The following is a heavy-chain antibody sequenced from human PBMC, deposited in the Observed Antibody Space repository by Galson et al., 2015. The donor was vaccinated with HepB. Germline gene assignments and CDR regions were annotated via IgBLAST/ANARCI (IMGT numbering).Heavy chain of an antibody. CDR3: ARDRAEPTTGKRGPFDY. Sequence: SLRLSCAASGFTFSSYSMSWVRQAPGKGLEWVSYISSSRSTIYYADSVKGRFTISRDNATNSLYLQMNSLRAEDTAVYYCARDRAEPTTGKRGPFDYWGQGTLVTVSS. D-gene: IGHD4-11*01. CDR1: GFTFSSYS. V-gene: IGHV3-48*01. J-gene: IGHJ4*02. CDR2: ISSSRSTI.